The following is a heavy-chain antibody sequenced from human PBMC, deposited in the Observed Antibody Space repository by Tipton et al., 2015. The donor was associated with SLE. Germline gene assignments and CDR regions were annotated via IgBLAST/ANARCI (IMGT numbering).Heavy chain of an antibody. J-gene: IGHJ4*02. CDR2: INTNTGNP. D-gene: IGHD3-16*01. V-gene: IGHV7-4-1*02. CDR1: EYTFTNYA. CDR3: ARMHLGGISGFDY. Sequence: QVQLVQSESELEKPGASVKVSCKTSEYTFTNYAINWVRQAPGQGLEWMGWINTNTGNPTYALAFTGRFVFSLDTSVSTAYLKIISLLADDTAIYYCARMHLGGISGFDYWGQGTLVTVSS.